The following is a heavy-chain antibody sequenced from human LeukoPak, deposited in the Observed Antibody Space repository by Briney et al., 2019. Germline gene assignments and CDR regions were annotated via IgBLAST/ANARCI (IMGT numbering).Heavy chain of an antibody. CDR2: IYYSGST. V-gene: IGHV4-39*07. CDR1: GGSISSSSYY. J-gene: IGHJ3*02. Sequence: SETLSLTCTVSGGSISSSSYYWGWIRQPPGKGLEWIGSIYYSGSTYYNPSLKSRVTISVDTSKNQFSLKLSSVTAADTAVYYCARHGGNPGSFDIWGQGTMVTVSS. D-gene: IGHD4-23*01. CDR3: ARHGGNPGSFDI.